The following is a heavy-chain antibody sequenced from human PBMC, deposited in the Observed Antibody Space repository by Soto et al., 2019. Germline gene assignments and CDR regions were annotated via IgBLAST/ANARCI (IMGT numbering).Heavy chain of an antibody. CDR2: FDPEDGET. D-gene: IGHD6-19*01. CDR1: GYTLTELS. CDR3: ATPPVGSSGWHLGVDAFDI. Sequence: ASVKVSCKVSGYTLTELSMHWVRQAPGKGLEWMGGFDPEDGETIYAQKFQGRVTMTEDTSTDTAYMELSSLRSEDTAVYYCATPPVGSSGWHLGVDAFDIWGQGTMVTVSS. V-gene: IGHV1-24*01. J-gene: IGHJ3*02.